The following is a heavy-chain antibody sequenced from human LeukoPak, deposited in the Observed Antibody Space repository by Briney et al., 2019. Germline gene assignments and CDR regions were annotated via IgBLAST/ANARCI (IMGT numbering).Heavy chain of an antibody. CDR3: ARVWRWDCSGGSCYSSFGAFDI. J-gene: IGHJ3*02. CDR2: IKPDGSEK. D-gene: IGHD2-15*01. Sequence: GGSLRLSCAASGFTFSNYWMSWVRQAPGKGLEWVANIKPDGSEKFYVDSVKGRFTVSRDDAKNSLYLQMNSLRAEDTAVYYCARVWRWDCSGGSCYSSFGAFDIWGQGTMVTVSS. V-gene: IGHV3-7*01. CDR1: GFTFSNYW.